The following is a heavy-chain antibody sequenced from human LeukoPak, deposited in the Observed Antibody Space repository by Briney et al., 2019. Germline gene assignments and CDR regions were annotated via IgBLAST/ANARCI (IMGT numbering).Heavy chain of an antibody. V-gene: IGHV4-38-2*01. CDR1: GYSTSSGYY. Sequence: PSETLSLTCVVSGYSTSSGYYWGWIRQPPGKGLEWIGSIYHSANAYYNPSLNSRVTISVDTSRNQFSLKLSSVTAADTAVYYCATVHDGNWFDPWGQGTLVTVSS. CDR2: IYHSANA. J-gene: IGHJ5*02. CDR3: ATVHDGNWFDP. D-gene: IGHD1-1*01.